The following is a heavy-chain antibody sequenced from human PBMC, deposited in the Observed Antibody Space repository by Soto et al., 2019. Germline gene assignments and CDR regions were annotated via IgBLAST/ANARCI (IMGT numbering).Heavy chain of an antibody. J-gene: IGHJ4*02. CDR1: GGSISSYY. D-gene: IGHD1-1*01. V-gene: IGHV4-59*01. CDR2: IYYSGRY. Sequence: SETLSLTCTVSGGSISSYYWSWIRQPPGKGLEWIGYIYYSGRYNYNPSLESRLTISIDTSKNQFSLRLASVTAADTAVYYCARTLPNRQLFDSWSQGTLVTVSS. CDR3: ARTLPNRQLFDS.